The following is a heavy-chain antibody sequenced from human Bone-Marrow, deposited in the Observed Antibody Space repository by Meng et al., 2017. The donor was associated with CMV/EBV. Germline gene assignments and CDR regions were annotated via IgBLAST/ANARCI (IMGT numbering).Heavy chain of an antibody. CDR1: GGTFSSYT. Sequence: SVKVSCKASGGTFSSYTISWVRQAPGQGLEWMGRIIPILGIANYAQKFQGRVTITADKSTSTAYMELSSLRSEDTAVYYCARSVGTIYLWVRGMDVWGQGTTVTVPS. CDR2: IIPILGIA. D-gene: IGHD5-12*01. J-gene: IGHJ6*02. V-gene: IGHV1-69*02. CDR3: ARSVGTIYLWVRGMDV.